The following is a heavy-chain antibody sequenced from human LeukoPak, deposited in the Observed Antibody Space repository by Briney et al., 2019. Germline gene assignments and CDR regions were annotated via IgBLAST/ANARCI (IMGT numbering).Heavy chain of an antibody. J-gene: IGHJ4*02. CDR1: GFTFSSYA. D-gene: IGHD3-10*01. V-gene: IGHV3-23*01. Sequence: GGSLRLSCAASGFTFSSYAMSWVRQAPGKGLEWVSAISGSGGSTYYADSVKGRFTISRDNAKNTLYLQMNSLRAEDTAVYYCARGSLWFGEFSYWGQGTLVTVSS. CDR3: ARGSLWFGEFSY. CDR2: ISGSGGST.